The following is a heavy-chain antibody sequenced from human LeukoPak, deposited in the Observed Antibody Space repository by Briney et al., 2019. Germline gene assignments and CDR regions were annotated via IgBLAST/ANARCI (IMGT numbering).Heavy chain of an antibody. CDR1: GFTFSGSA. V-gene: IGHV3-73*01. J-gene: IGHJ3*02. CDR3: TRPIVGATVFDI. CDR2: IRSEANSYAT. D-gene: IGHD1-26*01. Sequence: GGSLRLSCAASGFTFSGSAMHWVRQASGKGLEWVGRIRSEANSYATAYAASVNGTLTISRDDSKNTAYLQMNSLKTEDAAVYYCTRPIVGATVFDIWGQGTMVTVSS.